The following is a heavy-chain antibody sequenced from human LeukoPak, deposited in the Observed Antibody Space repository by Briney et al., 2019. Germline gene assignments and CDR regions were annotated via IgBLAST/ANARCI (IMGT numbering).Heavy chain of an antibody. V-gene: IGHV1-2*02. J-gene: IGHJ4*02. CDR1: VYTFTDYY. CDR2: INPHSGGT. CDR3: ARDMDSGPDFFDY. Sequence: ASVKVSCKPSVYTFTDYYMHWVRPAPGQGLEWMGWINPHSGGTDHAQKFQGRVTMTRDTSISTAYMELSRLRSDDTAVYYCARDMDSGPDFFDYWGLGTLVTVSS. D-gene: IGHD1-26*01.